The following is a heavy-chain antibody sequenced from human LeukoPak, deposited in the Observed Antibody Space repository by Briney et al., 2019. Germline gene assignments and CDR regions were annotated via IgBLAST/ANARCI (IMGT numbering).Heavy chain of an antibody. J-gene: IGHJ2*01. CDR3: ARHVRGVVVAATLLGWYFDL. V-gene: IGHV4-39*01. Sequence: SETLSLTCAVYGGSFSGYYWGWIRQPPGKGLEWIGSIYYSGSTYYNPSLKSRVTLSVDTSKNQFSLKLSSVTAADTAVYYCARHVRGVVVAATLLGWYFDLWGRGTLVTVSS. D-gene: IGHD2-15*01. CDR1: GGSFSGYY. CDR2: IYYSGST.